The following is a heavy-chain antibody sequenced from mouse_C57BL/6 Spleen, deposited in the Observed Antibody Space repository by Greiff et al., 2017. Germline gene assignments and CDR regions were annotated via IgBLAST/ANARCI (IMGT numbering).Heavy chain of an antibody. J-gene: IGHJ3*01. CDR3: ASDMGGNYLAWFAY. D-gene: IGHD2-1*01. Sequence: QVQLKESGAELMKPGASVKLSCKATGYTFTGYWIEWVKQRPGHGLEWIGEILPGSGSTNYNEKFKGKATFTADTSSNTAYMQLSSLTTEDSAIYYCASDMGGNYLAWFAYWGQGTLGTVSA. V-gene: IGHV1-9*01. CDR1: GYTFTGYW. CDR2: ILPGSGST.